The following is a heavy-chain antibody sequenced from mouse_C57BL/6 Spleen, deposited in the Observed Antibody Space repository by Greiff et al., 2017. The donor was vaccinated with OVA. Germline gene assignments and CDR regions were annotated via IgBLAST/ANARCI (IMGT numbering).Heavy chain of an antibody. J-gene: IGHJ4*01. CDR2: ISDGGSYT. CDR1: GFTFSSYA. V-gene: IGHV5-4*01. D-gene: IGHD2-5*01. Sequence: EVQVVESGGGLVKPGGSLKLSCAASGFTFSSYAMSWVRQTPEKRLEWVATISDGGSYTYYPDNVKGRFTISRDNAKNNLYLQMSHLKSEDTAMYYCARDHLYSSYAMDYWGQGTSVTVSS. CDR3: ARDHLYSSYAMDY.